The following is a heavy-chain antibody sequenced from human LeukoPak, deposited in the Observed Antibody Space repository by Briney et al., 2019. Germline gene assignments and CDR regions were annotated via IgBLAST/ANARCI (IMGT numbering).Heavy chain of an antibody. V-gene: IGHV4-61*02. CDR3: ARGTSPIVVVVAATRDHWFDP. Sequence: SQTLSLTCTVSGGSISSGSYYWSWIRQPAGKGLEWIGRIYTSGSTNYNPSLKSRVTISVDSSKNQFSLKLSSVTAADTAVYYCARGTSPIVVVVAATRDHWFDPWGQGTLVTVSS. D-gene: IGHD2-15*01. CDR1: GGSISSGSYY. J-gene: IGHJ5*02. CDR2: IYTSGST.